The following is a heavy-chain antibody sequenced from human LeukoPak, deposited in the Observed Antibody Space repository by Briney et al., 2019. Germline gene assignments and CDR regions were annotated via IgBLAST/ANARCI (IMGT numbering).Heavy chain of an antibody. CDR3: ARGTINGRDFYYMDV. V-gene: IGHV1-18*01. Sequence: ASVKVSCKASNYTYTSYGIHWVRQAPGQGLEWVGWITTFSGETKYAQKLQDRVTMTTDTSTSTAYMELGSLRSDDTAAYYCARGTINGRDFYYMDVWGRGTTVIVSS. J-gene: IGHJ6*03. CDR2: ITTFSGET. CDR1: NYTYTSYG. D-gene: IGHD2-8*01.